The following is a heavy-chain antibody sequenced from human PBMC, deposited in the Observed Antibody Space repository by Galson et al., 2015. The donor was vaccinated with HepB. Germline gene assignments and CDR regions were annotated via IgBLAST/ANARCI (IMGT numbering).Heavy chain of an antibody. D-gene: IGHD2-15*01. J-gene: IGHJ4*02. CDR3: AACSGTFFRIDY. CDR2: INYSGAT. Sequence: SETLSLTCSVSGGSISSSSYYWGWIRQPPGTGLEWIESINYSGATYYNPSLKSRITTSVDTSKNHFSLNLSSVTAAGTAVYYCAACSGTFFRIDYWSQGTLVTVSS. V-gene: IGHV4-39*02. CDR1: GGSISSSSYY.